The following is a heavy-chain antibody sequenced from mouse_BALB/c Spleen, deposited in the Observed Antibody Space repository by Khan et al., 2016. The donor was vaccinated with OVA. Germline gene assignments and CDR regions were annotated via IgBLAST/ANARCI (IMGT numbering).Heavy chain of an antibody. CDR2: INPKNGKT. J-gene: IGHJ4*01. CDR3: ARDAGRY. D-gene: IGHD3-3*01. Sequence: EVQLQESGPELVKPGASVKISCKTSGYTFPEYTVHWVKQSLGKSLDWIGVINPKNGKTAYNQKFKGKATLTVDKSSSTAYMEFRSLTSEDAAVYYCARDAGRYWGQGTSVTVAS. V-gene: IGHV1-18*01. CDR1: GYTFPEYT.